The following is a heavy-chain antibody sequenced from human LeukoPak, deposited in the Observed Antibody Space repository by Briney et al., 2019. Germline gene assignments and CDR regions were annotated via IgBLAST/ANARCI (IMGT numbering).Heavy chain of an antibody. CDR1: GGSISSSSYY. Sequence: PSETLSLTCTVSGGSISSSSYYWGWIRQPPGKGLEWIGSIYYSGSTYYNPSFKSRVTISVDTSKNQFSLKLSSVTAADTAVYYCARARWLQSIYFIDYWGQGTLVTVSS. J-gene: IGHJ4*02. V-gene: IGHV4-39*07. CDR3: ARARWLQSIYFIDY. D-gene: IGHD5-24*01. CDR2: IYYSGST.